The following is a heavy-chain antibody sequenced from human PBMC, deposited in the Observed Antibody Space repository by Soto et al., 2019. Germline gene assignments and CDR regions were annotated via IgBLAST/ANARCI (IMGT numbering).Heavy chain of an antibody. CDR1: GFTFSSYW. CDR3: ARDDYGGFYYYYYGMDV. D-gene: IGHD4-17*01. J-gene: IGHJ6*02. Sequence: SLRLSCAASGFTFSSYWMHWVRQAPGKGLVWVSRINSDGSSTSYADSVKGRFTISRDNAKNTLYLQMNSLRAEDTAVYYCARDDYGGFYYYYYGMDVWGQGPTVTVSS. CDR2: INSDGSST. V-gene: IGHV3-74*01.